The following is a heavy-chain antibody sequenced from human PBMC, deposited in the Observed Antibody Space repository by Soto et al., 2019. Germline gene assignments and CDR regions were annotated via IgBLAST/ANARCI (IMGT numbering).Heavy chain of an antibody. CDR1: GYTFTDFG. CDR3: VRDASGSHDTFYYYGMDV. D-gene: IGHD1-26*01. V-gene: IGHV1-18*01. Sequence: GASVKVSCKASGYTFTDFGFSWVRQAPGQGLEWMGWISTYNGNTNNAQKVQGRATMTTDTPTRTAYMELRSLRTDDTAVYYCVRDASGSHDTFYYYGMDVWGQGTTVTVSS. J-gene: IGHJ6*02. CDR2: ISTYNGNT.